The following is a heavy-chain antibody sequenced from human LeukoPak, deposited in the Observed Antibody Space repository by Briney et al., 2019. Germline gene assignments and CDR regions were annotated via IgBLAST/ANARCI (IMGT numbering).Heavy chain of an antibody. Sequence: GGSLRLSCAASGFTFSSYWMSWVRQAPGKGLEWVANIKQDGSEKYYVDSVKGRFTISRDNAKNSLYLQMNSLRAEDTAVYYYARGTVFGVVIPHFDYWGQGTLVIVSS. V-gene: IGHV3-7*01. CDR3: ARGTVFGVVIPHFDY. D-gene: IGHD3-3*01. J-gene: IGHJ4*02. CDR2: IKQDGSEK. CDR1: GFTFSSYW.